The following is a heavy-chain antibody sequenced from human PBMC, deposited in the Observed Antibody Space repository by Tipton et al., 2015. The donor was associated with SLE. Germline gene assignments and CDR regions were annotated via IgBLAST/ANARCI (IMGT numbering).Heavy chain of an antibody. CDR2: ISHSGST. Sequence: TLSLTCIVSGGSISRSGYSWTWIRQSPGQGLEWIGTISHSGSTSYNPSLKSRVTISLDTSKNQFSLKLSSVTAADTAVYYCARDWCSSTSCYGYYYMDVWGKGTTVTVSS. V-gene: IGHV4-39*07. J-gene: IGHJ6*03. CDR3: ARDWCSSTSCYGYYYMDV. D-gene: IGHD2-2*01. CDR1: GGSISRSGYS.